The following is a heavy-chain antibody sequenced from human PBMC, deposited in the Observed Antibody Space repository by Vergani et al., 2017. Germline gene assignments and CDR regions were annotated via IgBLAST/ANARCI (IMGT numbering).Heavy chain of an antibody. Sequence: EVQLEESGGGLFQPGGSLRLSCAASGFIFRNYWMSWVRQAPGRGLEGVAYIKQDGSEKYYVDSVKGRFTISRDNAKNSLYLQMNSLRAEDTAVYYCARDGGGYCSSTSCHGGYYYYYGMDVWGQGTTVTVSS. CDR2: IKQDGSEK. CDR1: GFIFRNYW. D-gene: IGHD2-2*01. V-gene: IGHV3-7*03. J-gene: IGHJ6*02. CDR3: ARDGGGYCSSTSCHGGYYYYYGMDV.